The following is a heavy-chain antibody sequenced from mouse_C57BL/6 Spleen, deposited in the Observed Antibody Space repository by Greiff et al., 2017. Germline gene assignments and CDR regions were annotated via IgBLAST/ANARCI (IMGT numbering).Heavy chain of an antibody. CDR1: GYSFTSGYY. CDR2: IRYDGRN. Sequence: EVKLVESGPGLVKPSQSLSLTCSVSGYSFTSGYYWYWIRQFPGNKLEWMGYIRYDGRNNYNQSVKNRISITRDTSKNQCFLKLNSVTPEDTATYFCARELEYSIYGYFDDWGQGTTRTVSS. J-gene: IGHJ2*01. D-gene: IGHD2-5*01. CDR3: ARELEYSIYGYFDD. V-gene: IGHV3-6*01.